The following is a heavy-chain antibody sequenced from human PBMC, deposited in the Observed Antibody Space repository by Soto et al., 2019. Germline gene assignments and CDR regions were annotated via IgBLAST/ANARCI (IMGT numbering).Heavy chain of an antibody. D-gene: IGHD1-1*01. CDR3: ARRQNWNNLFDT. J-gene: IGHJ5*02. V-gene: IGHV4-59*08. CDR1: VGSITNNY. CDR2: SYYSGST. Sequence: AETLSLTCTVSVGSITNNYWSWSRQSPGKGLEWIGCSYYSGSTSYNPSLRSRVTISIDTSKTQFSLRLRSVTAADTAVYYCARRQNWNNLFDTWGQGTLVTISS.